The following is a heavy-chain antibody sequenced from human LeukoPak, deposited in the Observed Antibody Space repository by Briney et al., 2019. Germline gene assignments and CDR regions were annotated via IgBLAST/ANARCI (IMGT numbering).Heavy chain of an antibody. Sequence: GGSLRLSCAASGFTFSSYEMNWVRQAPGKGLEWVSYISSSGSTRYYADSVKGRFTISRDNAKNSLYLQMNSLRAEDTAVYYCARDPGAAVAGTSWGQGTLVTVSS. J-gene: IGHJ4*02. D-gene: IGHD6-19*01. CDR2: ISSSGSTR. CDR1: GFTFSSYE. V-gene: IGHV3-48*03. CDR3: ARDPGAAVAGTS.